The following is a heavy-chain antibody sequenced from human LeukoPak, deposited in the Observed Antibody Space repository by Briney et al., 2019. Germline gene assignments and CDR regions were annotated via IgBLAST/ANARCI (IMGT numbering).Heavy chain of an antibody. CDR3: ARGGSSGWKLYYYYYMDV. J-gene: IGHJ6*03. V-gene: IGHV3-11*01. D-gene: IGHD6-19*01. CDR2: ISSSGSTM. CDR1: GFIFSDYY. Sequence: KPGGSLRLSCAASGFIFSDYYMSWIRQAPGKGLEWVSYISSSGSTMYYTDSVKGRLTISRDNAKDSPYLQMNSLRAEDTAVYYCARGGSSGWKLYYYYYMDVWGKGTTVTVSS.